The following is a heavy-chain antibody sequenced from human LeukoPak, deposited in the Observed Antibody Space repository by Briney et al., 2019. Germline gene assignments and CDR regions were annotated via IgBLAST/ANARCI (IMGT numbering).Heavy chain of an antibody. Sequence: PGGSLRLSCAASEFTFSSYAMHWVRQAPGKGLEYVSAISSNGGSTYYANSVKGRFTISRDNSKNTLYLQMGSLRAEDTAVYCCARDLDEGSKVAGHFDYWGQGTLVTVSS. CDR2: ISSNGGST. CDR3: ARDLDEGSKVAGHFDY. V-gene: IGHV3-64*01. D-gene: IGHD6-19*01. J-gene: IGHJ4*02. CDR1: EFTFSSYA.